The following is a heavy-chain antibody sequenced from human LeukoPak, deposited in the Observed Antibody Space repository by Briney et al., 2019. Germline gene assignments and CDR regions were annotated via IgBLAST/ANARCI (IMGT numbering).Heavy chain of an antibody. Sequence: ASVKVSCKASGGTFSSYAISWVRQAPGQGLEWMGGIIPIFGTANYAQKFQGRVTITADESTSTAYMELSSLRSEDTAVYYCAKDPLVHSGWFGEYFDYWGQGTLVTVSS. CDR1: GGTFSSYA. V-gene: IGHV1-69*13. J-gene: IGHJ4*02. D-gene: IGHD3-10*01. CDR2: IIPIFGTA. CDR3: AKDPLVHSGWFGEYFDY.